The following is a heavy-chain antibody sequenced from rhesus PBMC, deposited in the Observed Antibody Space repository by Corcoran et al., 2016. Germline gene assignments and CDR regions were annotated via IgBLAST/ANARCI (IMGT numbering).Heavy chain of an antibody. CDR3: ARGLVGSSYIEYFEF. CDR2: IYGSGGSN. V-gene: IGHV4S14*01. CDR1: GYSISRNY. D-gene: IGHD4-29*01. J-gene: IGHJ1*01. Sequence: QVQLQESGPGLVKPSETLSLTCACSGYSISRNYWTWLRQPPGKRREWIGSIYGSGGSNYLNPSLKSRITLSVDTSKNQLSLKLSSVTAADTAVYYCARGLVGSSYIEYFEFWGQGALVTVSS.